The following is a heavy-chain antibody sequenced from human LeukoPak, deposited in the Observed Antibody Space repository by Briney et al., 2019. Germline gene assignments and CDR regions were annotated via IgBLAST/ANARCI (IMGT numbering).Heavy chain of an antibody. Sequence: GASVKVSCKASGYTFTSYDINWVRQATGQGLEWMGWMNPNSGNTGYAQKFQGRVTMTRNTSISTAYMELSSLRSEDTAVYYCASQVLERRWFDPWGQGTLVTVSS. V-gene: IGHV1-8*01. D-gene: IGHD2-8*01. CDR1: GYTFTSYD. CDR3: ASQVLERRWFDP. J-gene: IGHJ5*02. CDR2: MNPNSGNT.